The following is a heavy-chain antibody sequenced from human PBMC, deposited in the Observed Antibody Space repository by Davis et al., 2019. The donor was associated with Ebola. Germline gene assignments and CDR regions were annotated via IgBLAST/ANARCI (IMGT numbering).Heavy chain of an antibody. CDR1: GGSISSYY. D-gene: IGHD6-19*01. J-gene: IGHJ6*04. Sequence: SETLSLTCTVSGGSISSYYWSWIRQPPGKGLEWIGYVYYSGTTNYNPSLKSRVTTSVATSKNQFSLKLSSVTAADTAVYYCAKVRSSCWFYSYGLDVWGKGTTVTVSS. V-gene: IGHV4-59*01. CDR2: VYYSGTT. CDR3: AKVRSSCWFYSYGLDV.